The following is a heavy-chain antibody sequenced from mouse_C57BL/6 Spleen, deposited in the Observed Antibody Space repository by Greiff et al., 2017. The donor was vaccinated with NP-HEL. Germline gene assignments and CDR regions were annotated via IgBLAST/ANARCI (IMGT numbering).Heavy chain of an antibody. CDR1: GYTFTDYE. J-gene: IGHJ3*01. V-gene: IGHV1-15*01. CDR3: TRWKSSSGPWLAY. Sequence: VQLQQSGAELVRPGASVTLSCKASGYTFTDYEMHWVKQTPVHGLEWIGAIDPETGGTAYNQKFKGKAILTADKSSSTAYLELRSLTSEDSAVYYCTRWKSSSGPWLAYWGQGTLVTVSA. CDR2: IDPETGGT. D-gene: IGHD3-2*02.